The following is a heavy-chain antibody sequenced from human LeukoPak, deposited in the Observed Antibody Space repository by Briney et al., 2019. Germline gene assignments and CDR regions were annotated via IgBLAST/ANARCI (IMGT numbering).Heavy chain of an antibody. J-gene: IGHJ4*02. Sequence: ASVTVSCKVSGYTLTELSMHWVGQAPGKGREGMGGFDPEDGETIYAQKFQGRVTMTEDTSTDTAYMELSSLRSEDTAVYYCATVCCTEAHYDSSGYRYFDYWGQGTLVTVSS. CDR2: FDPEDGET. CDR3: ATVCCTEAHYDSSGYRYFDY. CDR1: GYTLTELS. D-gene: IGHD3-22*01. V-gene: IGHV1-24*01.